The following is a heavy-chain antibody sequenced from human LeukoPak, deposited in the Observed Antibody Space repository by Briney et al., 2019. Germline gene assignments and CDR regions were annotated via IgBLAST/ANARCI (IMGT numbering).Heavy chain of an antibody. CDR2: ISYDGSNK. J-gene: IGHJ4*02. CDR1: GFTFSSYG. V-gene: IGHV3-30*03. CDR3: ARERGSYYNFDY. Sequence: GGSLRLSCAASGFTFSSYGMHWVRQAPGKGLEWVAVISYDGSNKYYADSVKGRFTISRDNSKNTLYLQMSSLRAEDTAVYYCARERGSYYNFDYWGQGTLVTVSS. D-gene: IGHD1-26*01.